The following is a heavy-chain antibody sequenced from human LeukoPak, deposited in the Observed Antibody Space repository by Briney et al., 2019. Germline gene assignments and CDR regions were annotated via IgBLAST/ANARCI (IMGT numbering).Heavy chain of an antibody. CDR3: ARLPGIAAAGPYYYYGMDV. D-gene: IGHD6-13*01. V-gene: IGHV4-39*01. Sequence: SETLSLTCTVSGGSISSSSYYWGWIRQPPGKGLEWVGSIYYSGSTYYNPSLKSRVTISVDTSKNQFSLKLSSVTAADTAVYYCARLPGIAAAGPYYYYGMDVWGQGTTVAVSS. CDR1: GGSISSSSYY. J-gene: IGHJ6*02. CDR2: IYYSGST.